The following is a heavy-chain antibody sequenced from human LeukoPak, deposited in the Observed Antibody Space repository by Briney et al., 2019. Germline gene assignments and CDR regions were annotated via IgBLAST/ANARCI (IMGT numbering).Heavy chain of an antibody. D-gene: IGHD4-17*01. J-gene: IGHJ4*02. CDR1: GGSISSYY. CDR3: ARGGGATVTKTEFDY. V-gene: IGHV4-4*07. CDR2: IYTSGST. Sequence: SETLSLTCTVSGGSISSYYWSWIRQPAGKGLEWIGRIYTSGSTNYNPSLKSRVTMSVDTSKNQFSLKLSSVTAADTSVYYSARGGGATVTKTEFDYWGQGTLVTVSS.